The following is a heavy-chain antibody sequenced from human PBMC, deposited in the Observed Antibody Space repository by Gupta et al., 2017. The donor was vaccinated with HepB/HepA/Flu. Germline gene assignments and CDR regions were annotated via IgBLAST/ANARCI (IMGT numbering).Heavy chain of an antibody. V-gene: IGHV4-34*01. CDR1: GGSFSGYY. CDR2: INHSGST. CDR3: ARGRGYSYGKHYFDY. J-gene: IGHJ4*02. D-gene: IGHD5-18*01. Sequence: QVQLQQWGAGLLKPSETLSLTCAVYGGSFSGYYWSWIRQPPGKGLEWIGEINHSGSTNYNPSLKSRVTISVDTSKNQFSLKLSSVTAADTAVYYCARGRGYSYGKHYFDYWGQGTLVTVSS.